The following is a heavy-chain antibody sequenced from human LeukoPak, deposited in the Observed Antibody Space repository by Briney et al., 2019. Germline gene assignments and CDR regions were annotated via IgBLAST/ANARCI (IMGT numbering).Heavy chain of an antibody. D-gene: IGHD3-10*01. CDR2: ISYDGSNK. J-gene: IGHJ4*02. CDR1: GYTFTSYA. V-gene: IGHV3-30-3*01. Sequence: SCKASGYTFTSYAMHWVRQAPGKGLEWVAVISYDGSNKYYADSVKGRFTISRDNSKNTLYLQMNSLRAEDTAVYYCARDIGSGSYQTPFDYWGQGTLVTVSS. CDR3: ARDIGSGSYQTPFDY.